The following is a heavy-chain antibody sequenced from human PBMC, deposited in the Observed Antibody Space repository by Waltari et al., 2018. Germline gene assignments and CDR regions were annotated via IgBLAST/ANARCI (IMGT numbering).Heavy chain of an antibody. J-gene: IGHJ4*02. Sequence: QVQLQESGPGLVKPSGTLSLTCAVPGGSISSSNWWSWVRQPPGKGLEWIGEIYHSGSTNDNPSRKSRVTISVDKSENQFSLKLSSVTAADTTVYYCARGEDYGDLDYWGQGTLVTVSS. CDR2: IYHSGST. CDR3: ARGEDYGDLDY. V-gene: IGHV4-4*02. CDR1: GGSISSSNW. D-gene: IGHD4-17*01.